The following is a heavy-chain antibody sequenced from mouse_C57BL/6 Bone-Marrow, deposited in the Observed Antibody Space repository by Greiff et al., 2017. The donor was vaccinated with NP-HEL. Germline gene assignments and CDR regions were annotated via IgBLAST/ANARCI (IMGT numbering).Heavy chain of an antibody. CDR2: INPSNGGT. D-gene: IGHD4-1*01. Sequence: QVQLQQPGTELVKPGASVKLSCQASGYTFTSYWMHWVKQRPGQGLEWIGNINPSNGGTNSTEQFKSKATLTVDKYSSTAYMPLSRLQSEDSAVYDCARDWDNRYYYAMDYWGQGTSVTVSS. J-gene: IGHJ4*01. CDR3: ARDWDNRYYYAMDY. CDR1: GYTFTSYW. V-gene: IGHV1-53*01.